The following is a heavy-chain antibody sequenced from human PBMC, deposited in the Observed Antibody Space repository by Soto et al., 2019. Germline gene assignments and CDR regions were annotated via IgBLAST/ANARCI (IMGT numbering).Heavy chain of an antibody. Sequence: GGSLRLSCEASGFSFSDYEMNWVRQFPGEGLEWVAHIARDGETAYYADSVEGRFVVSRDNAKNSLFLQMDRLTGDDTAVYFCARDTTPAELDYWGQGSLVTVSS. D-gene: IGHD1-1*01. CDR1: GFSFSDYE. J-gene: IGHJ4*02. CDR2: IARDGETA. CDR3: ARDTTPAELDY. V-gene: IGHV3-48*03.